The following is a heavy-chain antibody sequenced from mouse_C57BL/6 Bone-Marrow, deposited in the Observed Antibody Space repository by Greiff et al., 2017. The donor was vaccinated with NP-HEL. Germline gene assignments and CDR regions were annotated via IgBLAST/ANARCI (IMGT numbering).Heavy chain of an antibody. J-gene: IGHJ1*03. D-gene: IGHD1-1*01. CDR2: SRNKANDYTT. CDR1: GFTFSDFY. CDR3: ARDANYYGSSPYWYFDV. V-gene: IGHV7-1*01. Sequence: EVKVVESGGGLVQSGRSLRLSCATSGFTFSDFYMEWVRQAPGKGLEWIAASRNKANDYTTEYSASVKGRFIVSRDTSQSILYLQMNALRAEDTAIYYCARDANYYGSSPYWYFDVWGTGTTVTVSS.